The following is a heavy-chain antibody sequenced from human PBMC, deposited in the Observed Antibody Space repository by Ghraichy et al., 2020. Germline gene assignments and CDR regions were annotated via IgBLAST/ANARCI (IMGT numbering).Heavy chain of an antibody. CDR1: EFIFSDYY. Sequence: GGSLRLSCAASEFIFSDYYMTWIRQAPGKGLEWVSSISSSSTYTNYADSVKGRFTIFRDNAENSLYLQLNSLRAEDTAVYFCARDQVDLTSPYSYYMDVWGKGTTVTVSS. V-gene: IGHV3-11*06. J-gene: IGHJ6*03. D-gene: IGHD4-11*01. CDR3: ARDQVDLTSPYSYYMDV. CDR2: ISSSSTYT.